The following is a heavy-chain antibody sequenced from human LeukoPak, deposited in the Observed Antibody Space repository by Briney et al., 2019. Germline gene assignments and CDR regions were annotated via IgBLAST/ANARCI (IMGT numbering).Heavy chain of an antibody. Sequence: GGSLRLSCAVSGFSLTSFSVNWVRQAPGKGLEWVLYISSAYDTIYYADSVKGRFTISRDTAKNSLYLQMNNLRVEDTAVYYCARGQRLRRFPNWVWFDPWGQGTLVTVSS. V-gene: IGHV3-48*01. CDR1: GFSLTSFS. D-gene: IGHD4-23*01. CDR2: ISSAYDTI. CDR3: ARGQRLRRFPNWVWFDP. J-gene: IGHJ5*02.